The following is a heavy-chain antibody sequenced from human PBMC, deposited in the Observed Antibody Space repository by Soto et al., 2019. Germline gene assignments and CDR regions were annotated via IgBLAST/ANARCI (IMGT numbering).Heavy chain of an antibody. Sequence: SSETLSLTCAVYGGSFSGYYWSWIRQPPGKGLEWIGEINHSGSTNYNPSLKGRVTISVDTSKNQFSLKLSSVTAADTAVYYCARGRGGWLRSSHYYYGMDVWGQGTTVTVSS. CDR3: ARGRGGWLRSSHYYYGMDV. V-gene: IGHV4-34*01. D-gene: IGHD5-12*01. CDR2: INHSGST. J-gene: IGHJ6*02. CDR1: GGSFSGYY.